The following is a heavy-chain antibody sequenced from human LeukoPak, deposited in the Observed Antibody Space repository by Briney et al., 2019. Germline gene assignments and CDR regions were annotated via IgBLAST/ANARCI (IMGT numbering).Heavy chain of an antibody. CDR3: ARVQWFGEGNWFDP. Sequence: GASVKVSCKASGYTFTSYDINWVRQATGQGLEWMGWMNPNSGNTGYAQKLQGRVTMTTDTSTSTAYMELRSLRSDDTAVYYCARVQWFGEGNWFDPWGQGTLVTVSS. CDR2: MNPNSGNT. CDR1: GYTFTSYD. J-gene: IGHJ5*02. D-gene: IGHD3-10*01. V-gene: IGHV1-8*01.